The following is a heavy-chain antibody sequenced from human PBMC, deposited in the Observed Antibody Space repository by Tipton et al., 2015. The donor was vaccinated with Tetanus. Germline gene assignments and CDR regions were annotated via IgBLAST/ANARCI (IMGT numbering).Heavy chain of an antibody. D-gene: IGHD3-10*01. CDR2: IKQDGNEK. CDR3: ARDPHTIRTGNHRGFDY. V-gene: IGHV3-7*03. J-gene: IGHJ4*02. Sequence: SLRLSCAASGFDFRSDWMTWVRQAPGKGLEWVANIKQDGNEKYHVDSVKGRFTISRDNGKNLLYLEMNSLRVEDTAVYYCARDPHTIRTGNHRGFDYWGQGTQVTVST. CDR1: GFDFRSDW.